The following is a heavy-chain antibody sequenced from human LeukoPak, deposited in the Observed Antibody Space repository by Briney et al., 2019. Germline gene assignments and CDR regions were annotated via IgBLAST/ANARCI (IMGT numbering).Heavy chain of an antibody. V-gene: IGHV3-23*01. D-gene: IGHD3-22*01. CDR1: GFTFRSYA. J-gene: IGHJ4*02. CDR2: ISGSGGGT. Sequence: SGGSLRLSCAAFGFTFRSYAMSWVRQAPGKGLEWVSAISGSGGGTYYSDSVKGRFTISRDNSKNTLYLQMNSLRAEDTAVYYCAKTPRYYYDSSGYPYYFDYWGQGTLVTVSS. CDR3: AKTPRYYYDSSGYPYYFDY.